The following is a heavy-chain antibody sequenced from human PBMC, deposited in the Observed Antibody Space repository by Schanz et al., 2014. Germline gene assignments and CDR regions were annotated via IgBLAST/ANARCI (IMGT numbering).Heavy chain of an antibody. Sequence: VQLVESGGGVVQPGGSLRLSCAASGFTFSSYAMSWVRQAPGKGLEWVSALSGSGGSTYYADSVKGRFTMSRDNSKNTLYLQMNSLRAEDTAVYYCARANYRRKINFDYWGRGTLVTVSS. CDR1: GFTFSSYA. CDR2: LSGSGGST. CDR3: ARANYRRKINFDY. V-gene: IGHV3-23*04. J-gene: IGHJ4*02. D-gene: IGHD3-10*01.